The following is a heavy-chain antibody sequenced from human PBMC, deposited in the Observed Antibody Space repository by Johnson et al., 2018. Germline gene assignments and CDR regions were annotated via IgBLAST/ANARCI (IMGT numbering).Heavy chain of an antibody. V-gene: IGHV3-30*18. D-gene: IGHD2-15*01. CDR1: GFTFSSYG. CDR3: AKDLDVEVVETAGYFQH. CDR2: ISYDGSNK. Sequence: QVQLVQSGGGVVQPGRSLRLSCAASGFTFSSYGIHWVRQAPGKGLEWVEVISYDGSNKYYADSVKGRFTISRDNSKNTLSLQMNSLRAEDTASYYCAKDLDVEVVETAGYFQHWGQGTLVTVSS. J-gene: IGHJ1*01.